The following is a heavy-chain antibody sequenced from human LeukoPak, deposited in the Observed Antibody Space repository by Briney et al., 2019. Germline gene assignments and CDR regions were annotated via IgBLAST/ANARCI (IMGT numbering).Heavy chain of an antibody. CDR2: ISDGGNT. D-gene: IGHD3-16*01. CDR1: GYSNTSDYY. V-gene: IGHV4-38-2*01. CDR3: ARVMRGSQFDY. J-gene: IGHJ4*02. Sequence: SETLSLTCAVSGYSNTSDYYWGWIRQSPGKGLEWIGSISDGGNTYYNSSLESRVTISRDTSKNQFSLKLASVTASDTAVYYCARVMRGSQFDYWGQGTLVTVSS.